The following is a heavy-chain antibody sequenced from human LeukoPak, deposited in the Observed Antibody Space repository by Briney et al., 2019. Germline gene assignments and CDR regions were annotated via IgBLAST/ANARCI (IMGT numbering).Heavy chain of an antibody. CDR2: ISGSVGTA. J-gene: IGHJ4*02. CDR3: ATPASMAGTGIGRLDY. D-gene: IGHD6-19*01. CDR1: GFTFSSYA. V-gene: IGHV3-23*01. Sequence: GGSLRLSCEASGFTFSSYAMSWVRQAPGQGLEWVSGISGSVGTANYAQSLKGRVTISRDNSKNTLYLQMSSLRSEDTAVYYCATPASMAGTGIGRLDYRGQGTLVTVSS.